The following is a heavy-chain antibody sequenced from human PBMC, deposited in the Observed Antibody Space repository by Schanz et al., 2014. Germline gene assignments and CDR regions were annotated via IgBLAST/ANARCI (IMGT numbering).Heavy chain of an antibody. CDR2: ISGSGGST. CDR3: VRDELLWFGEVLSLDY. Sequence: EVHLLESGGGLVEPGGSLRLSCATSGFSLDIFAVSWVRQAPGKGLEWVSAISGSGGSTYYADSVKGRFTISRDNSKNTLYLQMNSLRAEDTALYYCVRDELLWFGEVLSLDYWGQGALVTVSS. D-gene: IGHD3-10*01. CDR1: GFSLDIFA. V-gene: IGHV3-23*01. J-gene: IGHJ4*02.